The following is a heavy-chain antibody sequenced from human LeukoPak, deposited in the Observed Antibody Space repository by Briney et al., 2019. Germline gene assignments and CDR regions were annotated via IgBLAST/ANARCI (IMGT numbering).Heavy chain of an antibody. J-gene: IGHJ4*02. CDR2: ISTSSGTI. CDR3: ARVRPGYFDY. CDR1: GFTFSGYS. V-gene: IGHV3-48*02. Sequence: GGSLRLSCAASGFTFSGYSLTWVRQAPGKGLEWVSYISTSSGTIFYADSVKGRFTISRDNAKDSLYLVMNSLRDEDTAVYYCARVRPGYFDYWGQGTLVTASA.